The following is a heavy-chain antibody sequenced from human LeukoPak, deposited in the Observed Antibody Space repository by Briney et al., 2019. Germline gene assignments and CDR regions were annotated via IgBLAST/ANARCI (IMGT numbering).Heavy chain of an antibody. Sequence: GGSLRLSCAASGFTFSSYGMSWVRQAPGKGLEWVSAISGSGGSTYYADSVQGRFTISRDNSKNTLYLQMNSLRAEDTAVYYCAKEMPSSIAARAEAFDIWGQGTMVTVSS. CDR2: ISGSGGST. V-gene: IGHV3-23*01. J-gene: IGHJ3*02. CDR1: GFTFSSYG. CDR3: AKEMPSSIAARAEAFDI. D-gene: IGHD6-6*01.